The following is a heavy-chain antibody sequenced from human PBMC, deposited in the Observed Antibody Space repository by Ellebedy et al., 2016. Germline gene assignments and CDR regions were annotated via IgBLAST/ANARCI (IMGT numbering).Heavy chain of an antibody. V-gene: IGHV3-15*05. CDR3: TWEAPEGTLTL. CDR2: IKSKRSGGST. Sequence: GESLKISCAASGFPFIDAWMNWARQAPGMGLEWVGRIKSKRSGGSTDFGAPVKGRFSISRDDSKNMVSLQMNLLRAEDTAMYCCTWEAPEGTLTLWGQGTMVTVSS. D-gene: IGHD1-26*01. CDR1: GFPFIDAW. J-gene: IGHJ3*01.